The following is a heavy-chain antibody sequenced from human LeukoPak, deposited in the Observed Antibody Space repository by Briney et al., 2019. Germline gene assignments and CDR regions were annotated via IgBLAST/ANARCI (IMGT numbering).Heavy chain of an antibody. CDR1: GFTFSSYS. J-gene: IGHJ6*02. V-gene: IGHV3-21*01. D-gene: IGHD2-2*01. CDR3: AREVEDIVVVPAAMLYYYGMDV. CDR2: ISSSSSYI. Sequence: PGGSLRLPCAASGFTFSSYSMNWVRQAPGKGLEWVSSISSSSSYIYYADSVKGRFTISRDNAKNSLYLQMNSLRAEDTAVYYCAREVEDIVVVPAAMLYYYGMDVWGQGTTVTVSS.